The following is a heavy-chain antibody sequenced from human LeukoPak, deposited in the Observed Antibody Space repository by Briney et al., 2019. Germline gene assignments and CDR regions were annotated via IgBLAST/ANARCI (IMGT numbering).Heavy chain of an antibody. J-gene: IGHJ5*02. CDR1: GFTIDDYA. Sequence: GGSLRLSCAASGFTIDDYAMHWVRQAPGKGLEWVSGISWNSGSIGYADSVKGRFTISRDNAKNSLYLQMNSLRAEDMALYYCAKGGCSSTSCYFWFDPWGQGTLVTVSS. CDR3: AKGGCSSTSCYFWFDP. V-gene: IGHV3-9*03. CDR2: ISWNSGSI. D-gene: IGHD2-2*01.